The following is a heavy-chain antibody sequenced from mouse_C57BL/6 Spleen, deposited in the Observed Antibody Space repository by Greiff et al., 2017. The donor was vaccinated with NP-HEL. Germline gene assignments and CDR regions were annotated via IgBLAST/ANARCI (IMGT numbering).Heavy chain of an antibody. J-gene: IGHJ4*01. D-gene: IGHD2-12*01. CDR2: ISYDGSN. Sequence: EVQVVESGPGLVKPSQSLSLTCSVTGYSITSGYYWNWIRQFPGNKLEWMGYISYDGSNNYNPSLKNRISITRDTSKNQFFLKLNSVTTEDTATYYCARGAAYSPPMDYWGQGTSVTVSS. CDR3: ARGAAYSPPMDY. CDR1: GYSITSGYY. V-gene: IGHV3-6*01.